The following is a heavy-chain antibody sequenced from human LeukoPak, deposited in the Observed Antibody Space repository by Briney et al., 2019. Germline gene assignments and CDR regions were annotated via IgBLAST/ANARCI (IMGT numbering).Heavy chain of an antibody. CDR1: GGSISSGDYY. D-gene: IGHD5-24*01. J-gene: IGHJ4*02. CDR3: ARDYVWLQPYFDY. V-gene: IGHV4-30-4*01. Sequence: SETLFLTCTVSGGSISSGDYYWSWIRQPPGKGLEWIGYIYYSGSTYYNPSLKSRVTISVDTSKNQFSLKLSSVTAADTAVYYCARDYVWLQPYFDYWGQGTLVTVSS. CDR2: IYYSGST.